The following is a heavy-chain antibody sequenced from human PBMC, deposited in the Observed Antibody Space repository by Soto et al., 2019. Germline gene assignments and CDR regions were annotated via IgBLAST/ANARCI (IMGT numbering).Heavy chain of an antibody. D-gene: IGHD3-3*01. CDR1: GFTFSSYA. CDR3: AKGTPQVYYDFWSGYLMYDY. CDR2: ISGSGGST. V-gene: IGHV3-23*01. Sequence: EVQLLESGGGLVQPGGSLRLSCAASGFTFSSYAMSWVRQAPGKGLEWVSAISGSGGSTYYADSVKGRFTISRDNSKNSLYLQMNSLSAEDTAVYYCAKGTPQVYYDFWSGYLMYDYWGQGSLVTVSS. J-gene: IGHJ4*02.